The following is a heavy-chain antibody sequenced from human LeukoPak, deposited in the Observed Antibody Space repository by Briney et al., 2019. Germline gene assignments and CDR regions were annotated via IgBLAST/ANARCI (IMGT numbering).Heavy chain of an antibody. Sequence: PSETLSLTCTVSCGSISSSSYYWSWIRQPAGKGLEWIGRIYTSGSTNYNPSLKSRVTMSIDTSKNQFSLKLSSVTAADTAVYYCARPYCSSTRCYWYFDLWGRGTLVTVSS. CDR3: ARPYCSSTRCYWYFDL. J-gene: IGHJ2*01. CDR1: CGSISSSSYY. V-gene: IGHV4-61*02. D-gene: IGHD2-2*01. CDR2: IYTSGST.